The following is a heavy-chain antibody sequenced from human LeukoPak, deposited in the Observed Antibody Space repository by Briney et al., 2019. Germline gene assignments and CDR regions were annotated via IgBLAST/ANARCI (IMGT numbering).Heavy chain of an antibody. D-gene: IGHD6-19*01. Sequence: GGSLRLSCAASGLMFSTYGMHWVRQAPGKGLECVAVISYDGENKYYGDSVRGRFTISRDNSKNTLYLQMNSLRREDTAIYYCAKDGLAGRFDSSAPGIYDGLDVWGQGTTVTVSS. V-gene: IGHV3-30*18. CDR2: ISYDGENK. J-gene: IGHJ6*02. CDR3: AKDGLAGRFDSSAPGIYDGLDV. CDR1: GLMFSTYG.